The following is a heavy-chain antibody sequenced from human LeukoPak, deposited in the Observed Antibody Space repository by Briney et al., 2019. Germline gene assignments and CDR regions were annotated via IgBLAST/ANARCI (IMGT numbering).Heavy chain of an antibody. CDR2: IYYSGST. CDR1: GGSISSSSYY. CDR3: ARHLFLRAPIAWYFDL. J-gene: IGHJ2*01. Sequence: SETLSLTCTVSGGSISSSSYYWGWIRQPPGKGLEWIGSIYYSGSTYYNPSLKSRVTISVDTSKNQFSLKLSSATAADTAVYYCARHLFLRAPIAWYFDLWGRGTLVTVSS. D-gene: IGHD6-13*01. V-gene: IGHV4-39*01.